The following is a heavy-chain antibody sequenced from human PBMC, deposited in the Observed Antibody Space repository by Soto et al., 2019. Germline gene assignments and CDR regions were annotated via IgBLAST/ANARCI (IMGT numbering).Heavy chain of an antibody. J-gene: IGHJ2*01. CDR3: ARSSFSAVAWDFDF. D-gene: IGHD6-19*01. Sequence: QLQLQESGPGLVKPSETLSLTCTVSGGSISSSSYYWGWIRQPPGRGLEWIGSIYYSGSTYYNPSLKSRVTISVDTSKNQFSLKLSSVTAADTAVYYCARSSFSAVAWDFDFWGRGTLVTVSS. CDR1: GGSISSSSYY. CDR2: IYYSGST. V-gene: IGHV4-39*01.